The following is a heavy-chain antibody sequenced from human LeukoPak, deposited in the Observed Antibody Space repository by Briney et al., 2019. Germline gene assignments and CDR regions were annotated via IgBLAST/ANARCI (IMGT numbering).Heavy chain of an antibody. D-gene: IGHD3-10*01. J-gene: IGHJ4*02. V-gene: IGHV3-23*01. CDR3: AKAAVAPGSSGDFFDY. CDR1: GFAFSTFA. CDR2: IVRSGDTT. Sequence: GGSLRLSCAASGFAFSTFAMTWVRQAPGEGMEWVSTIVRSGDTTSYTASVKGRFTVSRDNSKNTLYRQMNSPRAEDTAVYYGAKAAVAPGSSGDFFDYWGLGTLVTVSS.